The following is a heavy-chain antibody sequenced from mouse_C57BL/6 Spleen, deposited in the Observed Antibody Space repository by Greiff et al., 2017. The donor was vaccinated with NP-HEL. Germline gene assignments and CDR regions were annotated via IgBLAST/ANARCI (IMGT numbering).Heavy chain of an antibody. D-gene: IGHD1-1*01. CDR2: IYPGDGDT. V-gene: IGHV1-80*01. CDR3: ARRGTTVVAAFDY. J-gene: IGHJ2*01. CDR1: GYAFSSYW. Sequence: QVQLKQSGAELVKPGASVKISCKASGYAFSSYWMNWVKQRPGKGLEWIGQIYPGDGDTNYNGKFKGKATLTADKSSSTAYMQLSSLTSEDSAVYFCARRGTTVVAAFDYWGQGTTLTVSS.